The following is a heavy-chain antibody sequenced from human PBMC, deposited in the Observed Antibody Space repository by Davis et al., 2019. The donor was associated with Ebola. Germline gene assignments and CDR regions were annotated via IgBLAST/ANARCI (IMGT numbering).Heavy chain of an antibody. D-gene: IGHD6-13*01. Sequence: ASVKVSCKASGYTFANYDINWVRQATGQGLEWMGWMNPNSGNTGYAQKFQGRVTMTRNTSISTAYMEVSSLRSEDTAVYYCARDRYSSSLYYYYGMDVWGQGTTVTVSS. J-gene: IGHJ6*02. CDR2: MNPNSGNT. CDR3: ARDRYSSSLYYYYGMDV. V-gene: IGHV1-8*01. CDR1: GYTFANYD.